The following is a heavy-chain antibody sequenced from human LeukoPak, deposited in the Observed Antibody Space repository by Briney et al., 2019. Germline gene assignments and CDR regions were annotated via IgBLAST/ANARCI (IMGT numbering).Heavy chain of an antibody. D-gene: IGHD1-26*01. J-gene: IGHJ4*02. V-gene: IGHV3-48*02. CDR2: ISSSSSTI. Sequence: GGSLRLSCAASEFTFSSYSMNWVRQAPGKELEWVSYISSSSSTIYYADSVKGRFTISRDNAKNSPYLQMNSLRDEDTAVYYCARDVGAVDYWGQGTLVTVSS. CDR3: ARDVGAVDY. CDR1: EFTFSSYS.